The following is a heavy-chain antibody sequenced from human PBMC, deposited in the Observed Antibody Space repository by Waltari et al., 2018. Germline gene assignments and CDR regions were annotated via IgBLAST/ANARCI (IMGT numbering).Heavy chain of an antibody. D-gene: IGHD3-10*01. J-gene: IGHJ1*01. CDR3: ARSAAIVVRGRYFQY. CDR1: GGPFSASS. V-gene: IGHV4-34*02. Sequence: QVQLQQWGAGLLKPSETLSLSFAVHGGPFSASSWNWIRQAPGKGLEWIGEINDRGTTNYNPSLKSRVTISVDTSRNQVSLTLTSVTAADTGLYYCARSAAIVVRGRYFQYWGQGTLVTVSP. CDR2: INDRGTT.